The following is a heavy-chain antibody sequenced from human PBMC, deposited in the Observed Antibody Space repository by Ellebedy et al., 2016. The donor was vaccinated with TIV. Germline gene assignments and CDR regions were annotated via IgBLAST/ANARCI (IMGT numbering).Heavy chain of an antibody. Sequence: ASVKVSXKASGGTFISYAISWVRQAPGQGLEWMGGIIPIFGTANHAQKFQGRVTITADESTSTAYMELSSLRSDDTAVYYCARGRYCHSDECDRRYGMDVWGQGTTVTVS. CDR1: GGTFISYA. V-gene: IGHV1-69*13. J-gene: IGHJ6*02. D-gene: IGHD2/OR15-2a*01. CDR3: ARGRYCHSDECDRRYGMDV. CDR2: IIPIFGTA.